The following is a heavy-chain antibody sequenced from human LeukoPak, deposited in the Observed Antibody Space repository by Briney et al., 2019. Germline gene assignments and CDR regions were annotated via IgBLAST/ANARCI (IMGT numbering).Heavy chain of an antibody. CDR3: ASVSGSYAPYYYYGMDV. CDR2: IWYDGSNK. Sequence: GGSLRLSCAASGFTFSSYGIHWVRQAPGKGLEWVAVIWYDGSNKYYADSVKGRFTISRDNSKNTLYLQMNSLRAEDTAVYYCASVSGSYAPYYYYGMDVWGQGTTVTVSS. CDR1: GFTFSSYG. J-gene: IGHJ6*02. D-gene: IGHD1-26*01. V-gene: IGHV3-33*01.